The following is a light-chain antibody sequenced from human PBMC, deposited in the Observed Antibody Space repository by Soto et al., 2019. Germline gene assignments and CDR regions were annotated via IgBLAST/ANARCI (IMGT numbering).Light chain of an antibody. J-gene: IGLJ1*01. V-gene: IGLV1-47*01. CDR3: AAWDDTVRSYV. CDR2: RND. CDR1: ISNIGNNY. Sequence: SVLTQPSSVSGTPGQGVSISCSGSISNIGNNYVYWFQQLPGTAPKVLSNRNDQRPSGAPDRFSGSKSGSSASVAISGRRSEDEADDYCAAWDDTVRSYVFGTGTKLTVL.